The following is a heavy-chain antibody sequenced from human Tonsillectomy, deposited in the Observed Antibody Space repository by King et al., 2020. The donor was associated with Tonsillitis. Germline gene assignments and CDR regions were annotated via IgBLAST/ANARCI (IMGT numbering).Heavy chain of an antibody. J-gene: IGHJ4*02. CDR2: IDPSDSYT. CDR3: ARLNFDYYDSIGYIDY. D-gene: IGHD3-22*01. CDR1: GYSFTSYW. V-gene: IGHV5-10-1*03. Sequence: VQLVESGAEVKKPGESLRISCKGSGYSFTSYWISWVRQMPGKGLEWMGRIDPSDSYTNYSPSFQGHVTISADKSISTAYLQRSSLKASDTAMYYCARLNFDYYDSIGYIDYWGQGTLVTVSS.